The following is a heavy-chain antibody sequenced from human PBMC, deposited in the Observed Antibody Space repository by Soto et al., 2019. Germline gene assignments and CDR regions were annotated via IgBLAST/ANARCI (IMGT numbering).Heavy chain of an antibody. D-gene: IGHD3-10*01. CDR3: AREVRVHPPVFGH. Sequence: SVKLSCKASGYTFTCYSMHWVRQAPGQGLEWMGDITPNIGRPNYAQKFQGRITITADNSTSTTYMELSSLRSEDTALYFCAREVRVHPPVFGHRGQGTLVPVSP. J-gene: IGHJ4*02. CDR1: GYTFTCYS. V-gene: IGHV1-69*10. CDR2: ITPNIGRP.